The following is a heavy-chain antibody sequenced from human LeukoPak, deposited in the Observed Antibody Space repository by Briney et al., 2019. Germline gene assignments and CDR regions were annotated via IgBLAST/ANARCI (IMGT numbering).Heavy chain of an antibody. V-gene: IGHV3-64D*06. CDR2: ISSNGDNT. CDR1: GFTFSTYA. Sequence: GGSLRLSCSVSGFTFSTYAMHWVRQAPGKGLEYVSAISSNGDNTYYADSVKGRFTISRDNSKNTQYLQMSSLRADDTAVYYCVRGTGYWGQGTLVTVSS. CDR3: VRGTGY. J-gene: IGHJ4*02.